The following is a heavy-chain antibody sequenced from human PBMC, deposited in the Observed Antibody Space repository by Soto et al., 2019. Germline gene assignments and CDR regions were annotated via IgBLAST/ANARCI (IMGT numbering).Heavy chain of an antibody. CDR2: MNTDNGNT. V-gene: IGHV1-3*04. CDR1: GYTFTHYA. CDR3: ARQGDSRIQRDTFDI. J-gene: IGHJ3*02. Sequence: GASVKVSCKSSGYTFTHYAMHWVRQAPGQGLEWLGWMNTDNGNTPFSQKFQGRVSITVDTSASTDYVDLGSLISEDTAVCYCARQGDSRIQRDTFDIWGQGTWVTVSS. D-gene: IGHD5-18*01.